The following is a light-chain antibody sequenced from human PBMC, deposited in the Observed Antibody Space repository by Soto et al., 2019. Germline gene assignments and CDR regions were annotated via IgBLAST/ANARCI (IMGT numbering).Light chain of an antibody. J-gene: IGKJ1*01. Sequence: DIQMTQSPSTLAASLGDRVTITCRASQSISSWLAWYQQKPGKAPKLLIYAASTLQSGVPPRFRGSGSGTDSTLAISSLQPEDSETYYCLQDINSPWTFGQGTKVDIK. V-gene: IGKV1-5*01. CDR1: QSISSW. CDR2: AAS. CDR3: LQDINSPWT.